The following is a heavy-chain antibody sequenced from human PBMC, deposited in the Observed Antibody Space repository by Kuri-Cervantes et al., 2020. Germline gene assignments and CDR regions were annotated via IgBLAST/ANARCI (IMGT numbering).Heavy chain of an antibody. V-gene: IGHV4-34*01. CDR3: ASYDSSGYYQLH. CDR1: GGSFSGYY. CDR2: INHSGST. Sequence: SETLSLTFAVYGGSFSGYYWSWIRQPPGKGLEWIGEINHSGSTNSNPSLKSRVTISVDTSKNQFSLKLSSVTAADTAVYYCASYDSSGYYQLHWGQGTLVTVSS. J-gene: IGHJ4*02. D-gene: IGHD3-22*01.